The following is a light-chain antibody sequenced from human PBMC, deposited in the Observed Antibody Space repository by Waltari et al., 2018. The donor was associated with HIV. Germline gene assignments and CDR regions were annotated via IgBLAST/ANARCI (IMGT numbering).Light chain of an antibody. J-gene: IGLJ2*01. CDR3: ASHAAENTVV. CDR2: EAT. Sequence: ALSQPASVSGSPGQSLTISCLGTTSAKFVSWYLVHPGKAPKLIIFEATGRPSGVSNRFTASKSGTTASLTISGLHSDDEGLYFCASHAAENTVVFAGGTEVTVL. V-gene: IGLV2-14*01. CDR1: TSAKF.